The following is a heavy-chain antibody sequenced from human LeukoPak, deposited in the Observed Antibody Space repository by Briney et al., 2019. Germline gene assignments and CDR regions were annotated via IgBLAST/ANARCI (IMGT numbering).Heavy chain of an antibody. J-gene: IGHJ5*02. CDR3: ARATYCSGGSCYAFDP. CDR1: GFTFSSYA. Sequence: GGPLRLSCAASGFTFSSYAMSWVRQAPGKGLEWVSVIYSGGSTYYTDSVKGRFTISRDNSKNTLYLQMNSLRAEDTAVYYCARATYCSGGSCYAFDPWGQGILVTVSS. CDR2: IYSGGST. V-gene: IGHV3-53*01. D-gene: IGHD2-15*01.